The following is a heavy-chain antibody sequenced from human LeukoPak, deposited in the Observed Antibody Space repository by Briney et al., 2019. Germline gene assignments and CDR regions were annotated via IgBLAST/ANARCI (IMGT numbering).Heavy chain of an antibody. CDR3: ARRGYDY. CDR2: INHSGST. J-gene: IGHJ4*02. V-gene: IGHV4-34*01. D-gene: IGHD5-18*01. Sequence: SETLSLTCAVYGGSFSGYYWSWIRQPPGKGLEWIGEINHSGSTNYNPSLKSRVTISVDTSKNQFSLKLSSVTAADTAVYYCARRGYDYWGQGTLVTVSS. CDR1: GGSFSGYY.